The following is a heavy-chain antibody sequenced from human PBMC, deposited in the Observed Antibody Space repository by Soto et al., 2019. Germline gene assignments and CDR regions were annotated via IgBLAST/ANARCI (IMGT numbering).Heavy chain of an antibody. Sequence: PSETLSLTCAVYGGSFSGYYWSWIRQPPGKGLEWIGEINHSGSTNYNPSLKSRVTISVDTSKNQFSLKLSSVTAADTAVYYCARKLSDTVTASNYYFDYWGQGTLVTVSS. J-gene: IGHJ4*02. D-gene: IGHD4-17*01. CDR1: GGSFSGYY. CDR2: INHSGST. CDR3: ARKLSDTVTASNYYFDY. V-gene: IGHV4-34*01.